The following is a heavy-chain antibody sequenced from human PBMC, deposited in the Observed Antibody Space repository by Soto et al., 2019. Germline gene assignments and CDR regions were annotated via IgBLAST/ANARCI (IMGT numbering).Heavy chain of an antibody. D-gene: IGHD6-19*01. CDR2: IVVGSGNT. CDR3: AADRGSSGWYFYYYGMDV. Sequence: QMQLVQSGPEVKKPGTSVKVSCKASGFTFTSSAVQWVRQARGQRLEWIGWIVVGSGNTNYAQKFQERVTITRDMSPSTAYMELSSLRSEDTAVYYCAADRGSSGWYFYYYGMDVWGQGTTVTVSS. V-gene: IGHV1-58*01. CDR1: GFTFTSSA. J-gene: IGHJ6*02.